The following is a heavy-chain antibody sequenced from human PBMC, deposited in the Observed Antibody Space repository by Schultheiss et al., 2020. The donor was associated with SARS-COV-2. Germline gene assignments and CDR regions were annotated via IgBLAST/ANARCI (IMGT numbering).Heavy chain of an antibody. J-gene: IGHJ4*02. CDR1: GFTFSSYS. D-gene: IGHD3-10*01. CDR2: ISSSSSYI. CDR3: ARQREYGSGSRYLDY. V-gene: IGHV3-21*01. Sequence: GGSLRLSCAASGFTFSSYSMNWVRQAPGKGLEWVSSISSSSSYIYYADSVKGRFTISRDNAKNSLYLQMNSLRAEDTAVYYCARQREYGSGSRYLDYWGQGTLVTVSS.